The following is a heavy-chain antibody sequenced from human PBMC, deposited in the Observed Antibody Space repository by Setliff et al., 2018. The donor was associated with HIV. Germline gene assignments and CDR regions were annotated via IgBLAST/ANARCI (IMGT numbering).Heavy chain of an antibody. CDR3: VRDARGGRLVSVYYFDF. Sequence: GGSLRLSCAASGFTFSSYWMHWVRQAPGKGLVWVSRINSDGSSTSYADSVKGRFTISRDNAKNSVYLQMNSLRAEDTAVYYCVRDARGGRLVSVYYFDFWGQGTLVTVSS. V-gene: IGHV3-74*01. D-gene: IGHD6-19*01. CDR1: GFTFSSYW. J-gene: IGHJ4*02. CDR2: INSDGSST.